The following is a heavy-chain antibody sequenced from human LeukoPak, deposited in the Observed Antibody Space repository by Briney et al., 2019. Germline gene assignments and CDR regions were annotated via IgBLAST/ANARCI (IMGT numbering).Heavy chain of an antibody. CDR2: MNGNGGTT. D-gene: IGHD6-13*01. CDR3: ARSLGEAVGNWFDP. Sequence: PGGSLRLSCAASGFTFSNYAMTWVRQAPGKGLQWVSGMNGNGGTTHYADSVKGRFTISRDNAKSSLYLQMNTLRADDTAVYYCARSLGEAVGNWFDPWGQGTLVTVYS. J-gene: IGHJ5*02. V-gene: IGHV3-23*01. CDR1: GFTFSNYA.